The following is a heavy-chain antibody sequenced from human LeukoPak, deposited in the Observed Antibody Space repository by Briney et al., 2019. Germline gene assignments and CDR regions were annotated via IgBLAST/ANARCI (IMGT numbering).Heavy chain of an antibody. CDR3: AGGYGRRWDFEH. J-gene: IGHJ4*02. Sequence: GGSLRLSCAASRFTFSSYSMNWVRQAPGKGLEWVSYISSSSSTIYYADSVKGRFTISRDNAKNSLYLQMNSLRAEDTAVYYCAGGYGRRWDFEHWGQGILVTVSS. CDR2: ISSSSSTI. V-gene: IGHV3-48*01. D-gene: IGHD6-13*01. CDR1: RFTFSSYS.